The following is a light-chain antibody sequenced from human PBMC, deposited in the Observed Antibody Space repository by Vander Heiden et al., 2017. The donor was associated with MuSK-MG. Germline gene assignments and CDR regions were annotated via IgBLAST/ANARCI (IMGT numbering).Light chain of an antibody. V-gene: IGKV4-1*01. Sequence: DIVMTQSPDPLAVSLGERATINCKSSQGVLSSSSNKNYLAWYQQKPGQPPNLLIYRASSRESGVPDRFSGSGSGTDFTLTISSLQAEDVAVYYCLQYYSTPWTFGQGTKVEIK. J-gene: IGKJ1*01. CDR2: RAS. CDR3: LQYYSTPWT. CDR1: QGVLSSSSNKNY.